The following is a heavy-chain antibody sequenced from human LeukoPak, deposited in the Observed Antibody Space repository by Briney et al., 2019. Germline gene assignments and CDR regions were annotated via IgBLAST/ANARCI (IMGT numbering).Heavy chain of an antibody. CDR1: GDSISSGGYC. CDR3: TREAEWTRASEPLRAFDI. CDR2: IYYSGST. Sequence: SETLSLTCTVSGDSISSGGYCYTWIRQHPGKGLEWIGSIYYSGSTYYNASLQSRVTISVDTSKNQFSLKLNSVTAADTAVYYCTREAEWTRASEPLRAFDIRGQGTMVIVSS. V-gene: IGHV4-31*03. J-gene: IGHJ3*02. D-gene: IGHD3-3*01.